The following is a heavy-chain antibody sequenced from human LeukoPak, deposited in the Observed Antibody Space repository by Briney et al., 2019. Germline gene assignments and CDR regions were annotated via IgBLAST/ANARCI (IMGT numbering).Heavy chain of an antibody. D-gene: IGHD3-3*01. CDR3: ARDHTIFGVAHGAFDI. V-gene: IGHV3-53*01. J-gene: IGHJ3*02. CDR2: IYSGGST. CDR1: GFTVSSNY. Sequence: GGSLRLSCAASGFTVSSNYMSWVRQAPGKGLEWVSVIYSGGSTYYADSVKGRFTISRDNSKNTLYLQMNSLRAEDTAVYYCARDHTIFGVAHGAFDIWGQGTMVTVSS.